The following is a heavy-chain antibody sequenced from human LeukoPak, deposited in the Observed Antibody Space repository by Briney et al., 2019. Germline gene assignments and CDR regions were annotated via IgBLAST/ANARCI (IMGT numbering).Heavy chain of an antibody. Sequence: SQTLSLTCTVSGGSISSGSYYWSWIRQPAGKGLEWIGRIYTSGSTNYNPPLKSRVTISVDTSKNQFSLKLSSVTAADTAVYYCARGVTTVTTINWFDPWGQGTLVTVSS. J-gene: IGHJ5*02. CDR2: IYTSGST. D-gene: IGHD4-17*01. V-gene: IGHV4-61*02. CDR1: GGSISSGSYY. CDR3: ARGVTTVTTINWFDP.